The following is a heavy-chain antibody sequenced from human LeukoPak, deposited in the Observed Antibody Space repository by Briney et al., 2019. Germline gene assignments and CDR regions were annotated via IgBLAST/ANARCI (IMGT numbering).Heavy chain of an antibody. CDR2: IKQDVSEK. Sequence: GGSLRLSCAASGFTFSSYWMSWVRQAPGKGLECVANIKQDVSEKYYVDSVKGRFTISRDNAKNSLYLQMNSLRAEDTAVYYCARDSTDYGSGMFDPWGQGTLVTVSS. V-gene: IGHV3-7*01. CDR1: GFTFSSYW. J-gene: IGHJ5*02. CDR3: ARDSTDYGSGMFDP. D-gene: IGHD3-10*01.